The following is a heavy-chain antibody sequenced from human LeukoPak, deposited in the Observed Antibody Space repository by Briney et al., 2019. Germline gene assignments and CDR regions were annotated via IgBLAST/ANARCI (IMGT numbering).Heavy chain of an antibody. Sequence: GGSLRLSWAASGLTFSSYAMNGVRQASGKGLEWVSGITDNGRKTYYADSVKGRFSISRDNSKNTLYLQMSALRAAATAVHYCAKITAPTTPNYWGQGTLVTVSS. J-gene: IGHJ4*02. CDR2: ITDNGRKT. V-gene: IGHV3-23*01. CDR3: AKITAPTTPNY. CDR1: GLTFSSYA. D-gene: IGHD4-17*01.